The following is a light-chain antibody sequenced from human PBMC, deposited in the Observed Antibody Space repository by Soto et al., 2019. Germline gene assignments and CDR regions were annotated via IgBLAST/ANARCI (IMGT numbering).Light chain of an antibody. CDR2: DAS. Sequence: EIVMTQSPATLSVSPGERGTLSCRASQSVGNNLAWYQQKPGQAPRLLIYDASNRATGVPARLSGSGSGTDFTLTISSIEPEDFAVYYCQQRSNWLTFGQGTRLEI. J-gene: IGKJ5*01. V-gene: IGKV3-11*01. CDR1: QSVGNN. CDR3: QQRSNWLT.